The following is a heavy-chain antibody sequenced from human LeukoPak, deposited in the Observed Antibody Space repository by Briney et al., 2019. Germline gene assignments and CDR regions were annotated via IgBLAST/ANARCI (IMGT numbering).Heavy chain of an antibody. J-gene: IGHJ6*03. D-gene: IGHD6-13*01. CDR1: GFTFDDYG. Sequence: GGSLRLSCAASGFTFDDYGMSWVRRAPGKGLEWVSAISGSGGSTYYADSVKGRFTISRDNSRNTLYLQMNSLRAEDTAVYYCAKAGQLDYYYYYYMDVWGKGTTVTVSS. CDR2: ISGSGGST. CDR3: AKAGQLDYYYYYYMDV. V-gene: IGHV3-23*01.